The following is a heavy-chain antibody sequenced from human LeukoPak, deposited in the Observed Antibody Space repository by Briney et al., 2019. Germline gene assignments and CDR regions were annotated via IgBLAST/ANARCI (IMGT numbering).Heavy chain of an antibody. Sequence: GGSLRLSCTGSGFTFTTYALHWVRQGPGKGPEWVAVISYDGRIKYFADSVKGRFTISRDNSKNTLHLQMNSLRTEDTAFYYCARVGSGSYLKGYFDYWGQGTLVSVSS. CDR1: GFTFTTYA. D-gene: IGHD3-16*02. CDR3: ARVGSGSYLKGYFDY. J-gene: IGHJ4*02. V-gene: IGHV3-30*04. CDR2: ISYDGRIK.